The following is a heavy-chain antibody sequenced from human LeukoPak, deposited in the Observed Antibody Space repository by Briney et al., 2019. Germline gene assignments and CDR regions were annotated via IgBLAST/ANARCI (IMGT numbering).Heavy chain of an antibody. CDR3: ARLLIAVAGTPSYYYYYYMDV. CDR2: MNPKSGNT. D-gene: IGHD6-19*01. V-gene: IGHV1-8*01. Sequence: ASVKVSCKASGYTFTSYDINWVRQATGQGLEWMRWMNPKSGNTGYAQKFQGRVTMTRNTSISTAYMELSSLRSEDTAVYYCARLLIAVAGTPSYYYYYYMDVWGKGTTVTISS. J-gene: IGHJ6*03. CDR1: GYTFTSYD.